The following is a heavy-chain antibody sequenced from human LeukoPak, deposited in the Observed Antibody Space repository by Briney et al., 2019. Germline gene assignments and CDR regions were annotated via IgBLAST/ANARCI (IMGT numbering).Heavy chain of an antibody. Sequence: GGFLEPFFAGSGFTVSSKYMILGRQAPRKGVELVSSIYSAGSTYYADSVKGRFTISRDNSKNTLYLQMNSLRAEDTAVYYCARAKGDYNSESFDYWGQGTLVTVSS. CDR2: IYSAGST. J-gene: IGHJ4*02. V-gene: IGHV3-53*01. CDR3: ARAKGDYNSESFDY. CDR1: GFTVSSKY. D-gene: IGHD2-21*02.